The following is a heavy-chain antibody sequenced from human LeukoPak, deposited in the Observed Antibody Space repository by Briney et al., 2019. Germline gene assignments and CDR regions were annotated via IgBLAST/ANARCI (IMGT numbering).Heavy chain of an antibody. CDR3: ARSRQQLDPFDY. CDR2: INPNSGGT. J-gene: IGHJ4*02. V-gene: IGHV1-2*04. CDR1: GYTLTELS. Sequence: ASVKVSCKVSGYTLTELSMHWVRQAPGQGLEWMGWINPNSGGTNYAQKFQGWVTMTRDTSISTAYMELSRLRSDDTAVYYCARSRQQLDPFDYWGQGTLVTVSS. D-gene: IGHD6-13*01.